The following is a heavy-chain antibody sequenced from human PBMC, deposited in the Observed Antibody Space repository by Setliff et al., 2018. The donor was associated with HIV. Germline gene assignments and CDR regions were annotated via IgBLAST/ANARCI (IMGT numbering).Heavy chain of an antibody. CDR3: ARATGPTYYFDY. CDR2: INPGGTT. V-gene: IGHV4-34*01. Sequence: SETLSLTCAVYGGSFSGYYWNWIRQPPGEGLEWIGEINPGGTTNYNPSLKRRVTISLDTSKNQFSLRVTSVTAADTALYFCARATGPTYYFDYWGQGTLVTVSA. J-gene: IGHJ4*02. CDR1: GGSFSGYY.